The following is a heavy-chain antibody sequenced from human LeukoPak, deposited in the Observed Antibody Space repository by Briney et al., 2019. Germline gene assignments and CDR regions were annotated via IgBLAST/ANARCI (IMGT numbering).Heavy chain of an antibody. CDR3: ARGYCSGRSCYMWYSDY. Sequence: PGGSLRLSCAGSGFIVSNNYMTWVRQAPGKGLEWVSVIYKDGSTYYADSVKGRFTISRDNSKNTVYLQMNSLRAEDTAVSYCARGYCSGRSCYMWYSDYWGQGTLVTVSS. V-gene: IGHV3-53*01. J-gene: IGHJ4*02. CDR1: GFIVSNNY. CDR2: IYKDGST. D-gene: IGHD2-15*01.